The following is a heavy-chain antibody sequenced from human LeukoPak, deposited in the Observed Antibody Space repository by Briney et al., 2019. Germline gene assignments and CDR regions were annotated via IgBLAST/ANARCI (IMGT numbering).Heavy chain of an antibody. Sequence: SETLSLTCSVSGYSISNAYYWGWIRQPPGKGLEWSGTMYHSGSTNYNPSLKSRVTISVDTSKNQFSLKLSSVTAADTAVYFCARGFRGDNFDYWGQGTLVTVSS. D-gene: IGHD7-27*01. CDR1: GYSISNAYY. J-gene: IGHJ4*02. V-gene: IGHV4-38-2*02. CDR3: ARGFRGDNFDY. CDR2: MYHSGST.